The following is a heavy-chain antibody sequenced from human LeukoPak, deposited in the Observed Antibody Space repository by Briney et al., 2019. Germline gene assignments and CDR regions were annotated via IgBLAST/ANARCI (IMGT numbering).Heavy chain of an antibody. J-gene: IGHJ4*02. V-gene: IGHV3-30*03. CDR3: ACGGSGSPFDY. CDR2: ISYDGSNK. Sequence: PGRSLRLSCAASGFTFSSYGMHWVRQAPGKGLEWVAVISYDGSNKYYADSVKGRFTISRDNSKNTLYLQMNSLRAEDTAVYYCACGGSGSPFDYWGQGTLVTVSS. CDR1: GFTFSSYG. D-gene: IGHD3-10*01.